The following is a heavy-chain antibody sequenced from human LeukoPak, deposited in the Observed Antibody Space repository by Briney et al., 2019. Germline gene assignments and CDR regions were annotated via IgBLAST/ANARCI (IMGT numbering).Heavy chain of an antibody. CDR1: GFTFSNYY. V-gene: IGHV3-11*04. CDR2: ISSNGNTR. Sequence: GGSLGLSCAASGFTFSNYYMSWIRQAPGKGLEWVSYISSNGNTRYYADSVRGRFTCSRDNAENSLPLQMDSLRAEDTAVYYCARDFGNGYWGQGTLVTVSS. CDR3: ARDFGNGY. D-gene: IGHD3-3*01. J-gene: IGHJ4*02.